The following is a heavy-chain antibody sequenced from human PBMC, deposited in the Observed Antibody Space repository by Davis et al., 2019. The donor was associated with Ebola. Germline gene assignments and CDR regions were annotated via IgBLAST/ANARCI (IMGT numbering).Heavy chain of an antibody. J-gene: IGHJ4*02. Sequence: GESLKISCAVSGFTFSSYSMNWVRQAPGKGLEWVSYISSSSTIYYADSVKGRFTISRDNAKNSLYLQMNSLRDEDTAVYYCAREMFEAAGDYYSDFDYWGQGTLVTVSS. CDR3: AREMFEAAGDYYSDFDY. V-gene: IGHV3-48*02. D-gene: IGHD2-21*02. CDR1: GFTFSSYS. CDR2: ISSSSTI.